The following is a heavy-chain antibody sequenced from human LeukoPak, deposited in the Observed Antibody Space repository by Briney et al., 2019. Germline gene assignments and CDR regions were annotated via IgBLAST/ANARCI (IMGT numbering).Heavy chain of an antibody. Sequence: ASVKVSCTASGGTFSSYAISWVRQAPGQGLEWMGWISAYNGNTNYAQKLQGRVTMTTDTSTSTAYMELRSLRSDDTAVYYCVREPKYYYGSGSYLYDPWGQGTLVTVSS. D-gene: IGHD3-10*01. J-gene: IGHJ5*02. CDR3: VREPKYYYGSGSYLYDP. CDR2: ISAYNGNT. CDR1: GGTFSSYA. V-gene: IGHV1-18*01.